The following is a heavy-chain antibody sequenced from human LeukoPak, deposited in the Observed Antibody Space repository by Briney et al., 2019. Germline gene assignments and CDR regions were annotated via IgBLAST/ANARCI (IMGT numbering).Heavy chain of an antibody. CDR3: ARGADYAAFDI. CDR2: IAWNSGKT. J-gene: IGHJ3*02. D-gene: IGHD4-17*01. V-gene: IGHV3-9*01. Sequence: GGSLRLSCDTSGFMFHQYAMHWVRLAPGKGLEWVSGIAWNSGKTDYADSVRGRFSISRDRAKNTLYLQMNSLRAEDTAVYYCARGADYAAFDIWGQGTMVTVSS. CDR1: GFMFHQYA.